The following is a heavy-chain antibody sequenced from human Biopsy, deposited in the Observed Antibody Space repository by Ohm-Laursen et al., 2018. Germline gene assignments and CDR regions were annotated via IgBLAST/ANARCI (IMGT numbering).Heavy chain of an antibody. Sequence: LSLTCAASGFTVSRNYMTWVRQAPGKGLEWVSVIDSGGYTHYTDSVKGRFTISRDNSKNTLYLQMNNLSAEDTAVYYFARSTYYYESSGTRRGLDIWGQGTMVTVSS. CDR3: ARSTYYYESSGTRRGLDI. CDR1: GFTVSRNY. V-gene: IGHV3-53*01. J-gene: IGHJ3*02. CDR2: IDSGGYT. D-gene: IGHD3-22*01.